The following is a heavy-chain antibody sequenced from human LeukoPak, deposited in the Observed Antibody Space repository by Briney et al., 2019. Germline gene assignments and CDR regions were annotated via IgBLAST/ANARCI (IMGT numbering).Heavy chain of an antibody. D-gene: IGHD3-22*01. CDR2: IKSKTDGGTT. CDR1: GFTFSSYA. V-gene: IGHV3-15*01. J-gene: IGHJ4*02. CDR3: TTGRHYYDSSGFDY. Sequence: PGGSLRLSCAASGFTFSSYAMSWVRQAPGKGLEWVGRIKSKTDGGTTDYAAPVKGRFTISRDDSKNTLYLQMNSLKTEDTAVYYCTTGRHYYDSSGFDYWGQGTLVTVSS.